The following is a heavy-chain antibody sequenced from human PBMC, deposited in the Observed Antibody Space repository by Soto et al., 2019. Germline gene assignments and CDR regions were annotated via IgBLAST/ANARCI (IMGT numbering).Heavy chain of an antibody. V-gene: IGHV3-30*03. CDR2: ISYDGATQ. CDR1: GLTFNTSV. Sequence: QVQLVESGGGVVQPGASLRLSCEVSGLTFNTSVMHWVRQAPGKGLEWLAVISYDGATQYYGDTVKGRFTISRDNSKNTLFLHMGRLRAEDTAMYYCATKARVTNYLYYGMDVWGLGTTVTVSS. J-gene: IGHJ6*02. CDR3: ATKARVTNYLYYGMDV. D-gene: IGHD2-21*02.